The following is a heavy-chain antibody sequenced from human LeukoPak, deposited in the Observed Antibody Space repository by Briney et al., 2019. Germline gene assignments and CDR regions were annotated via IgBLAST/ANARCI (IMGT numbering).Heavy chain of an antibody. J-gene: IGHJ4*02. CDR1: GLTFSSYA. D-gene: IGHD5-18*01. V-gene: IGHV3-23*01. CDR3: AKDLKGYNYGYFDY. Sequence: PGGSLRLSCAASGLTFSSYAMSWVRQAPGKGLEWVSAISGGGGTTHYADSVKGRFTISRDNSKNTLYLQMNSLRAEDTAVYYCAKDLKGYNYGYFDYWGQGTLVTVSS. CDR2: ISGGGGTT.